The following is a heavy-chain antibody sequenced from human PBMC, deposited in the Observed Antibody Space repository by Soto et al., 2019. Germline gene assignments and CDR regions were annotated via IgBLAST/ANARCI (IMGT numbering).Heavy chain of an antibody. CDR3: ASHSGSYSVDY. J-gene: IGHJ4*02. V-gene: IGHV3-23*01. D-gene: IGHD1-26*01. CDR1: GFTFSSYA. CDR2: ISGSGDST. Sequence: EVQLLESGGGLVQPGGSLRLSCAASGFTFSSYAMSWVRQAPGKGLEWVSGISGSGDSTYYADSVKGRFTISRDNSKNALYLQMNSVRAEDTAVYYCASHSGSYSVDYWGQGTLVTVSS.